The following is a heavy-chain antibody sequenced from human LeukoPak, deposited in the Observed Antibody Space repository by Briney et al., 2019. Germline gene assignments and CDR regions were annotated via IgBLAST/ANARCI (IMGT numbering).Heavy chain of an antibody. CDR3: ARDWQQLVFARAY. V-gene: IGHV1-2*02. J-gene: IGHJ4*02. D-gene: IGHD6-13*01. CDR2: INPNSGGT. Sequence: ASVKVSCKASGYTFTGYYMHWVRQAPGQGLEWMGWINPNSGGTNYAQKFQGRVTMTRDTSISTAYMELSRLRSDDTAVYYCARDWQQLVFARAYWGQGTLVTVSS. CDR1: GYTFTGYY.